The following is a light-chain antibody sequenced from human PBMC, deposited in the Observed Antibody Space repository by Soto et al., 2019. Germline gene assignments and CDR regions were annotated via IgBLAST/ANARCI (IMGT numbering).Light chain of an antibody. Sequence: DIVMTQSPDSLAVSLGERATINCKSSQSVLSSANHQNHLARYQQKPGQPPRLLIYWASTRESGVPDRFSGGGSGTDFTLTISSLQAEDVAVYYCQQYYTTPLTFGGGTKVDIK. CDR2: WAS. CDR1: QSVLSSANHQNH. J-gene: IGKJ4*01. CDR3: QQYYTTPLT. V-gene: IGKV4-1*01.